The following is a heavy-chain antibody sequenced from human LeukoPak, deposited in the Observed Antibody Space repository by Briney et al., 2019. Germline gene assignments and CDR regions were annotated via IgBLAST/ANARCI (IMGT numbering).Heavy chain of an antibody. J-gene: IGHJ4*02. CDR2: ISYTGTT. D-gene: IGHD5-18*01. V-gene: IGHV4-39*01. CDR1: GGSISSNTYY. CDR3: AGPPGGSSLNY. Sequence: SETLSLTCTVSGGSISSNTYYWGWIRQPPGKGLEWIGSISYTGTTFYNPSLKSRVTMSVDTSKNQFSLKLNSVTAADTAVYYCAGPPGGSSLNYWGQGALVTVSS.